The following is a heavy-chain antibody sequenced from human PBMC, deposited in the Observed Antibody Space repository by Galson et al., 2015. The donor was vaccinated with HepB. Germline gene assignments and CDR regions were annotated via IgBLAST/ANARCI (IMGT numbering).Heavy chain of an antibody. CDR3: ARASPLGGGATSRFDY. CDR1: GGTFSSYA. Sequence: KVSCKASGGTFSSYAISWVRQAPGQGLEWMGEIIPIFGTANYAQKFQGRVTITADESTSTAYMELSSLRSEDTAVYYCARASPLGGGATSRFDYWGQGTLVTVSS. D-gene: IGHD1-26*01. J-gene: IGHJ4*02. CDR2: IIPIFGTA. V-gene: IGHV1-69*01.